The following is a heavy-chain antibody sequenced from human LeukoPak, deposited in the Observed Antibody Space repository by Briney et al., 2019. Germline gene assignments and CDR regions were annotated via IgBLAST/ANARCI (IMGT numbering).Heavy chain of an antibody. CDR2: IYYSGYT. CDR3: ARGQVYFDF. Sequence: GSLRLSCAASGFTFSSHAMSWVRQPPGKGLEYIGYIYYSGYTNYNPSLKSRVTISLDTSRNKFSLKLSSVTAADTAVYYCARGQVYFDFWGQGTLVTVSS. V-gene: IGHV4-59*11. CDR1: GFTFSSHA. J-gene: IGHJ4*02.